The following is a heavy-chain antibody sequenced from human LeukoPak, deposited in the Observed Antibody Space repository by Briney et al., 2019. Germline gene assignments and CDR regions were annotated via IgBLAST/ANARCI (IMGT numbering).Heavy chain of an antibody. D-gene: IGHD3-10*01. CDR3: ARVSSMIRGVVNYGMDV. V-gene: IGHV1-2*02. CDR1: GYTFTGYY. CDR2: INANSGGT. Sequence: ASVKVSCKASGYTFTGYYIHWVRQAPGQGLEWVGWINANSGGTNYAQRFQGRVTMTRDTSINTAYMELRGLTSDDTAVYYCARVSSMIRGVVNYGMDVWGQGTTVTVSS. J-gene: IGHJ6*02.